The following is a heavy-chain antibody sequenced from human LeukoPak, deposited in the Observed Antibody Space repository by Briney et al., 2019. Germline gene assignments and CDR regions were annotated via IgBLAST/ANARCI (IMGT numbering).Heavy chain of an antibody. CDR2: INSDGSST. D-gene: IGHD6-19*01. Sequence: AGGSLRLSCAASGFTFSSYWMHWVRQAPGKGLVWVSRINSDGSSTTYADSVKGRFTISRDNAKTTLYLQMNSLRAEDTAVYYCARSTTMYSSGWYGLDYWGQGTLVTVSS. CDR3: ARSTTMYSSGWYGLDY. J-gene: IGHJ4*02. V-gene: IGHV3-74*01. CDR1: GFTFSSYW.